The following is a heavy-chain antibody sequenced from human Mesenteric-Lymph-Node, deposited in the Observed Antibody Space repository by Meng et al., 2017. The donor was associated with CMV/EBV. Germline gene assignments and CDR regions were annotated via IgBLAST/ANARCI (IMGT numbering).Heavy chain of an antibody. J-gene: IGHJ4*02. V-gene: IGHV4-34*01. CDR1: GGSFSGYY. CDR2: INHSGST. D-gene: IGHD3-9*01. Sequence: QGQLHRWGAGLLKPSEPLSVTCAVYGGSFSGYYWNWIRQSPEKGLEWIGEINHSGSTTYNPSFTSRIIISVDTSTNQISLNMSSVTAADTAVYYCARGSSYDILTGYFDYWGQGALVTVSS. CDR3: ARGSSYDILTGYFDY.